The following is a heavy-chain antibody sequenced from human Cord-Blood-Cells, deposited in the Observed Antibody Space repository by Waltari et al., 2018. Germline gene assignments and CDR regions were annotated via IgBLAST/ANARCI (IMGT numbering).Heavy chain of an antibody. D-gene: IGHD2-15*01. CDR3: AKDGGRYCSGGSCYNWFDP. CDR2: ISGSGGST. CDR1: GFTFSSFA. Sequence: EVQLLESGGGLVQPGGSLRLSCAASGFTFSSFAMSWFRQAPGKGLEWVSAISGSGGSTYYADSVKGRFTISRDNSKNTLYLQMNSLRAEDTAVYYCAKDGGRYCSGGSCYNWFDPWGQGTLVTVSS. J-gene: IGHJ5*02. V-gene: IGHV3-23*01.